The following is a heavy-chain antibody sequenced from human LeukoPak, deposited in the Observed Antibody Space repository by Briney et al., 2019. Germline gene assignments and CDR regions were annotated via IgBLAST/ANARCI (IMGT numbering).Heavy chain of an antibody. CDR2: ITTYNGNP. D-gene: IGHD6-13*01. J-gene: IGHJ4*02. CDR3: ARDMAAAGDFDS. V-gene: IGHV1-18*04. CDR1: GYTFTSYY. Sequence: ASVKVSCKASGYTFTSYYMHWVRQAPGQGLEWMGSITTYNGNPNYAQKFQGRVTMTTDTSTSTTYIELRSLRSDDTAVYFCARDMAAAGDFDSWGQGTLVTISS.